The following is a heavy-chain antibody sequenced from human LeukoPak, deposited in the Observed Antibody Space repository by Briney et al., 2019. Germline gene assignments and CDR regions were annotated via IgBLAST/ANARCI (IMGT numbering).Heavy chain of an antibody. CDR2: IYTSGST. J-gene: IGHJ3*02. D-gene: IGHD6-6*01. CDR3: ARVHSSLSGLSGIKSDAFDI. V-gene: IGHV4-4*07. CDR1: GGSISSYY. Sequence: SETLSLTCTVSGGSISSYYWSWIRQPAGKGLEWIGRIYTSGSTNYNPSLKSRVTMSVDTSKNQFSLKLSPVTAADTAVYYCARVHSSLSGLSGIKSDAFDIWGQGTMVTVSS.